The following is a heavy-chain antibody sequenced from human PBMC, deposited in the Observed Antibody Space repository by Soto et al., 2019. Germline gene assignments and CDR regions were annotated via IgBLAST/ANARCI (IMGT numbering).Heavy chain of an antibody. CDR3: ARRNPTVTTAGYFDY. CDR1: GGSISGSSYY. CDR2: IYYSGST. V-gene: IGHV4-39*01. J-gene: IGHJ4*02. D-gene: IGHD4-17*01. Sequence: PSETLCLTCTVSGGSISGSSYYWGWIRQPPGKGLEWIGSIYYSGSTYYNPSLKSRVTISVDTSKNQFSLKLSSVTAADTAVYYCARRNPTVTTAGYFDYWGQGTLVTVSS.